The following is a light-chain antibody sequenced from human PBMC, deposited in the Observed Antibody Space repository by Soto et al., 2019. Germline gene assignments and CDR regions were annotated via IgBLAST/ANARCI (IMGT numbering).Light chain of an antibody. J-gene: IGLJ3*02. CDR3: CSYAGNSLWV. V-gene: IGLV2-11*01. CDR2: DVT. CDR1: SSDVGGSEF. Sequence: QSALTQPRSVSGSPGQSVTISCNGSSSDVGGSEFVSWYQQHPVKAPKLVIYDVTKRPSGVPDRFSGSKSGNMASLTISGLQAEDEADYYCCSYAGNSLWVFGGGTKLTVL.